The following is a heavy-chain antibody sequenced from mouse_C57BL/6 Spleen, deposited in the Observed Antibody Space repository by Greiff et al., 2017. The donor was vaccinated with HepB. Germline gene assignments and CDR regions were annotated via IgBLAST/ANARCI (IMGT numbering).Heavy chain of an antibody. J-gene: IGHJ2*01. CDR3: ARVQITTVVAPFDY. Sequence: VQLQQSGPELVKPGASVMISCKASGYAFSSSWMNWVKQRPGKGLEWIGRIYPGDGDTNYNGKFKGKATLTADKSSSTAYMQLSSLTSEDSAVYFCARVQITTVVAPFDYWGQGTTLTVSS. CDR1: GYAFSSSW. V-gene: IGHV1-82*01. D-gene: IGHD1-1*01. CDR2: IYPGDGDT.